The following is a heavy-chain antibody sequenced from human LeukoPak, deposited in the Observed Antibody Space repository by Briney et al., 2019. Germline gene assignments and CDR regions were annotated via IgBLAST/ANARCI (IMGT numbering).Heavy chain of an antibody. D-gene: IGHD3-16*01. CDR3: ARGSTFGGVTMFY. V-gene: IGHV3-21*01. CDR2: ISSSSSYI. CDR1: GFTFSSYS. J-gene: IGHJ4*02. Sequence: GGSLRLSCAASGFTFSSYSMNWVRQAPGKGLEWVSSISSSSSYIYYADSVKGRFTISRDNAKNSLYLQMNSLRAEDTAAYYCARGSTFGGVTMFYWGQGTLVTVS.